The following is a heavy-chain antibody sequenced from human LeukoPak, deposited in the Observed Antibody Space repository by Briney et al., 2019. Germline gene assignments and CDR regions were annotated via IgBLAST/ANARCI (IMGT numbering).Heavy chain of an antibody. Sequence: GGSLRLSWVASGPSFSNHWMNCLRLAPGGGREWVANIKPEGREKTYVDSGKGRCTIRRDNAKNSFYLQMNGLRVEDGVVYYCASRKSAISDDGMYWGEGELVTASS. J-gene: IGHJ4*02. CDR1: GPSFSNHW. CDR2: IKPEGREK. CDR3: ASRKSAISDDGMY. V-gene: IGHV3-7*01. D-gene: IGHD4-17*01.